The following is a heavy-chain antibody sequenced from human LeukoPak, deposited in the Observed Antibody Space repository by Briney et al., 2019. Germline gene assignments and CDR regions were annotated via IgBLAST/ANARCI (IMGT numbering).Heavy chain of an antibody. CDR3: AGSMVRGVMSY. V-gene: IGHV4-39*07. CDR2: MFYSGST. CDR1: GGSVSSSSYF. D-gene: IGHD3-10*01. J-gene: IGHJ4*02. Sequence: SETLSLTCTVSGGSVSSSSYFWGWIRQPPGKGLEWIGTMFYSGSTHYYPSLKSRVTISVDTSKNQFFLKLNSVTAADTAVYYCAGSMVRGVMSYWGQGTLVTVSS.